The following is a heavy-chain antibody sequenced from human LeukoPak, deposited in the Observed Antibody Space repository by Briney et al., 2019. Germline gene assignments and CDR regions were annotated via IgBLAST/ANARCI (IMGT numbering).Heavy chain of an antibody. CDR2: IYYSGST. CDR3: ASGHYDSSGYLDY. D-gene: IGHD3-22*01. J-gene: IGHJ4*02. Sequence: SETLSLTCTVSGGSISSSSYYWGWIRHPPGKGLEWIGSIYYSGSTYYSPSLKSRVTISVDTSKNQFSLKLSSVTAADTAVYYCASGHYDSSGYLDYWGQGTLVTVSS. V-gene: IGHV4-39*01. CDR1: GGSISSSSYY.